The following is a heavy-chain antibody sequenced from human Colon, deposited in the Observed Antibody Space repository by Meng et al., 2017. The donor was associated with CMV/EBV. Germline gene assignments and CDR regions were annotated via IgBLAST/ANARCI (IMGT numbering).Heavy chain of an antibody. V-gene: IGHV3-7*04. CDR2: IKEDGSET. D-gene: IGHD2-21*01. Sequence: LSLTCAASGFTFSSYWMSWVRQAPGKGLEWVANIKEDGSETHYVDSVKGRFTISRDNAKNSLYLQMNSLRGEDTAIYYCVRGHIGLLYWGQGTLVTVSS. CDR3: VRGHIGLLY. CDR1: GFTFSSYW. J-gene: IGHJ4*02.